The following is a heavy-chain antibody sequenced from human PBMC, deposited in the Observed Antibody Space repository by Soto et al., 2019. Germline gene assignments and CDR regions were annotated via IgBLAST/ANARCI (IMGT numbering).Heavy chain of an antibody. CDR3: ARGTFQGGSGSRKGY. CDR2: IWYDGSNK. D-gene: IGHD3-10*01. J-gene: IGHJ4*02. Sequence: PGGSLRLSCAASGFTFSSYGMHWVRQAPGKGLEWVAVIWYDGSNKYYADSVKGRFTISRDNSKNTLYLQMNSLRAEDTAVYYCARGTFQGGSGSRKGYWGQGTLVTVSS. V-gene: IGHV3-33*01. CDR1: GFTFSSYG.